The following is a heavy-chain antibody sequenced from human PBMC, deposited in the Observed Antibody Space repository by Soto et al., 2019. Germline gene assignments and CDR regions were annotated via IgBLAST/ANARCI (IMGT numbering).Heavy chain of an antibody. J-gene: IGHJ6*02. V-gene: IGHV1-69*13. CDR2: IIPIFGTA. CDR1: GGTFSSYA. CDR3: ARARNCGGDCYYYYYGMDV. Sequence: SVKVSCKASGGTFSSYAISWVRQAPGQGLEWMGGIIPIFGTANYAQKFQGRVTITADESTSTAYMELSSLRSEDTAVYYCARARNCGGDCYYYYYGMDVWGQGTTVTSP. D-gene: IGHD2-21*02.